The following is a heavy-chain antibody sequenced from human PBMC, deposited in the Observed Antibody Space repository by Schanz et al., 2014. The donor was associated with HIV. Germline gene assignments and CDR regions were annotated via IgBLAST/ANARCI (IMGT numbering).Heavy chain of an antibody. Sequence: QVQLVESGGGVVQPGRSLRLSCTASGFTFSNYVMNWVRQAPGKGLEWVAAMWYDESHKGYADSVKGRFTISRDNSKNTLYLQMHSLRAEDTAVYYCTKSSGWLYAHFDYWGQGTLVTVSS. CDR3: TKSSGWLYAHFDY. J-gene: IGHJ4*02. CDR1: GFTFSNYV. CDR2: MWYDESHK. V-gene: IGHV3-33*06. D-gene: IGHD3-9*01.